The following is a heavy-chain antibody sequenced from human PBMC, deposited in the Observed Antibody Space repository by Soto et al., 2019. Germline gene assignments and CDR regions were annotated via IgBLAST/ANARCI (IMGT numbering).Heavy chain of an antibody. J-gene: IGHJ5*02. V-gene: IGHV4-34*01. Sequence: LSLTCAVYGGSFSGYYWSWIRQPPGKGLEWIGEINHSGSTNYNPSLKSRVTISVDTSKNQFSLKLSSVTAADTAVYYCARWRGYCSSTSCSDNWFDPWGQETLVTVSS. CDR2: INHSGST. D-gene: IGHD2-2*01. CDR1: GGSFSGYY. CDR3: ARWRGYCSSTSCSDNWFDP.